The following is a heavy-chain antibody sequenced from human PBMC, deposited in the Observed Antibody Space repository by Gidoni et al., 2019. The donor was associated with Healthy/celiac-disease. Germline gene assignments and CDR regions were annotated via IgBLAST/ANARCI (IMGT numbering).Heavy chain of an antibody. V-gene: IGHV3-33*01. CDR1: GFTFSRYG. J-gene: IGHJ4*02. CDR3: ARDPGIAAAGTGVDY. Sequence: QVQLVASGGGVVQPGRSLRLSWSASGFTFSRYGMYWVRKAPGKGLEGGEVIGYDGSKKYYADTVKGRFTISRDNSKNTLYLQMNSLRAEDTAVYYCARDPGIAAAGTGVDYWGQGTLVTVSS. CDR2: IGYDGSKK. D-gene: IGHD6-13*01.